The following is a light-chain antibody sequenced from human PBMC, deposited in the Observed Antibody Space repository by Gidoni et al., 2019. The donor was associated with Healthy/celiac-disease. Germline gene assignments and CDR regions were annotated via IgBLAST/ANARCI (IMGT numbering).Light chain of an antibody. J-gene: IGKJ3*01. CDR2: AAS. Sequence: IRMTQSPSSFSASTGDRVTITCRASQGISSYLAWYQQKPGKAPKLLIYAASTLQSGVPSRFSGSGSGTDFTLTISCLQSEDFATYYCQQYYSYPTFGPGTKVDIK. CDR1: QGISSY. CDR3: QQYYSYPT. V-gene: IGKV1-8*01.